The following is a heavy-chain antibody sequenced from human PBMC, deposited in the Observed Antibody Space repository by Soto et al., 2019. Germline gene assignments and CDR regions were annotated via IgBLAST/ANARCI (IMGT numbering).Heavy chain of an antibody. CDR1: GHTFIDYY. D-gene: IGHD3-10*01. Sequence: QVQLVQSGAEVKKPGASVKVSCKASGHTFIDYYLHWVRQAPGQGLEWMGWINPNSGGTNLALRFQCRVTMTRDTSVSTVYVELSGLRSDDTAVYYCAGGRYYYALDVWGRGTTVTVSS. CDR3: AGGRYYYALDV. J-gene: IGHJ6*02. V-gene: IGHV1-2*02. CDR2: INPNSGGT.